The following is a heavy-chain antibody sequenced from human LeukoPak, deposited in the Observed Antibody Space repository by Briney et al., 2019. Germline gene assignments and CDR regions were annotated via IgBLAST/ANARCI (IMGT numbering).Heavy chain of an antibody. CDR1: GFTFSSYA. CDR2: ISGSGGST. CDR3: AKRPSDYYYMDV. V-gene: IGHV3-23*01. J-gene: IGHJ6*03. Sequence: PGGSLRLSCAASGFTFSSYAMSWVRQAPGKGPEWVSAISGSGGSTYYADSVKGRFTISRDNSKNTLYLQMNSLRAEDTAVYYCAKRPSDYYYMDVWGKGTTVTVSS.